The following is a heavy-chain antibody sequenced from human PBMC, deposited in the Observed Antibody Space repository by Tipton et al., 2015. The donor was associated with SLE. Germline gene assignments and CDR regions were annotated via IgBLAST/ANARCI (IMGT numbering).Heavy chain of an antibody. CDR2: ISSSSSYT. CDR1: GFTFDDYG. CDR3: ARAPAGIAAAGLDY. J-gene: IGHJ4*02. D-gene: IGHD6-13*01. Sequence: GSLRLSCAASGFTFDDYGMSWVRQAPGKGLEWVSYISSSSSYTNYADSVKGRFTISRDNAKNSLYLQMNSLRAEDTAVYYCARAPAGIAAAGLDYWGQGTLVTVSS. V-gene: IGHV3-11*06.